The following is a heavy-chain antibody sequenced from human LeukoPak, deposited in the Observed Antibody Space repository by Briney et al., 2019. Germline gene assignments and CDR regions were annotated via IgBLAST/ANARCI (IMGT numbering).Heavy chain of an antibody. CDR2: IYYSGST. CDR3: AARGGYSYGPTFGY. V-gene: IGHV4-59*01. J-gene: IGHJ4*02. D-gene: IGHD5-18*01. CDR1: GGSISSYY. Sequence: SETLSLTCTVSGGSISSYYWSWIRQPPGKGLEWIGYIYYSGSTNYNPSLKSRVTISVDTSKNQFSLKLSSVTAADAAVYYCAARGGYSYGPTFGYWGQGTLVTVSS.